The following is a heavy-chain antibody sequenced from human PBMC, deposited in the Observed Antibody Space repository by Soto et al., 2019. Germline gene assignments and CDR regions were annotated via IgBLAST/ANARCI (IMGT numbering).Heavy chain of an antibody. D-gene: IGHD6-19*01. CDR1: GGSISSSSYY. Sequence: QLQLQESGPGLVKPSETLSLTCTVSGGSISSSSYYWGWIRQPPGKGLEWIGSIYYSGSTYYNPSLKSRVTISVDTSKNQFSLKLSSVTAADTAVYYCARHSVYGWVPPHIDYWGQGTLVTVSS. CDR3: ARHSVYGWVPPHIDY. V-gene: IGHV4-39*01. J-gene: IGHJ4*02. CDR2: IYYSGST.